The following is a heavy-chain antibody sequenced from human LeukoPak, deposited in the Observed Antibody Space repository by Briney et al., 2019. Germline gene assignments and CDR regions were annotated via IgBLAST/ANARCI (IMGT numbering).Heavy chain of an antibody. J-gene: IGHJ3*01. Sequence: GGSLRLSCAASGFTFRGNLLHWVRQAPGNGLEWVAGSSSDGGEQYYADSVKGRFTFSRDNSKSTLVLQMSSLRPDDTAVYYCARESSSRRFVFDVWGQGTVVTVSS. D-gene: IGHD6-13*01. CDR2: SSSDGGEQ. CDR1: GFTFRGNL. V-gene: IGHV3-30*15. CDR3: ARESSSRRFVFDV.